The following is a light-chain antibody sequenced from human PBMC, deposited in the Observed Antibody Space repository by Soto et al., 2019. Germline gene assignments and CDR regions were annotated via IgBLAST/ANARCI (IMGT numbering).Light chain of an antibody. J-gene: IGKJ2*01. CDR2: GAS. V-gene: IGKV3-20*01. Sequence: ETVMTQSPGTLSLSTGERATLSCRASQSVSCGYLAWYQQKPGQAPRLLIFGASNWATSIPDRFTGSGSGTDFALNISILEAEDFAVYYCQQYGISQNTFGQGTKLEIK. CDR3: QQYGISQNT. CDR1: QSVSCGY.